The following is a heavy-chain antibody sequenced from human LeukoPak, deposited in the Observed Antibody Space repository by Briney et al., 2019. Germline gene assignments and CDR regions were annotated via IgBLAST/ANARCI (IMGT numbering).Heavy chain of an antibody. Sequence: GGSLRLSCAAFGFTFSDYYMNWIRQAPGMGLEWVSYISSSGSSIYYADSVKGRFTISRDNAKNSLYLQMNSLRAEDTAVYYCAREVGSSGWFDYWGQGTLVTVSS. V-gene: IGHV3-11*01. J-gene: IGHJ5*01. CDR1: GFTFSDYY. D-gene: IGHD6-19*01. CDR2: ISSSGSSI. CDR3: AREVGSSGWFDY.